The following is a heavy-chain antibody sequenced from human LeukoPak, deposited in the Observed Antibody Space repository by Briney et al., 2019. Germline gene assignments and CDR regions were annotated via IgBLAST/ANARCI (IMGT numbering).Heavy chain of an antibody. J-gene: IGHJ4*02. CDR2: ISYDGSNK. V-gene: IGHV3-30-3*01. Sequence: PGRSLRLSCAASGFTFSSYAMHWVRQAPGKGLEWVAVISYDGSNKYYADSVKGRFTISRDNSKNTLYLQMNSLRAEDTAVYYCARDLADCSSTSCYFSDSDYWGQGTLVTVSS. D-gene: IGHD2-2*01. CDR3: ARDLADCSSTSCYFSDSDY. CDR1: GFTFSSYA.